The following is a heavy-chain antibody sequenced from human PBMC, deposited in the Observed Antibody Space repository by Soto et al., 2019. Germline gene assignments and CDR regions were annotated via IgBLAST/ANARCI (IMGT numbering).Heavy chain of an antibody. CDR1: GGSISSSNW. CDR2: IYHSGST. V-gene: IGHV4-4*02. Sequence: PSETLSLTCAVSGGSISSSNWWSGVRQPPGKGLEWIGEIYHSGSTNYNPSLKSRVTISVDKSKNQFSLKLSSVTAADTAVYYCAREGHGVGRSSSDYFQYWGQGTLVT. J-gene: IGHJ4*02. D-gene: IGHD6-6*01. CDR3: AREGHGVGRSSSDYFQY.